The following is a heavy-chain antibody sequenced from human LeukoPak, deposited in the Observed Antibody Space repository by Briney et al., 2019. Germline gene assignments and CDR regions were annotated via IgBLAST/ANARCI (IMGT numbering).Heavy chain of an antibody. CDR2: INQGGSDK. J-gene: IGHJ4*02. D-gene: IGHD2-2*01. Sequence: PGGSLRLSCVASGFTFSGYWMSWVRQAPGKGLEWVANINQGGSDKFYVDSVKGRFAISRDNAKNSLYLQMNSLRAEDTAVYYCARSLSQSDSCYDYWGQGTLVTVSS. CDR1: GFTFSGYW. CDR3: ARSLSQSDSCYDY. V-gene: IGHV3-7*04.